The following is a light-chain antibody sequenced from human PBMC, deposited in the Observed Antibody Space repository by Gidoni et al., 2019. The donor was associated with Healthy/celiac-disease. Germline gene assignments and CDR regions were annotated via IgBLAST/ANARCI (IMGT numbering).Light chain of an antibody. CDR1: QRVSSSY. V-gene: IGKV3-20*01. J-gene: IGKJ4*01. Sequence: EMVLTQSPGTLSLSPGERATLSGRARQRVSSSYLAWYQQKPGQAPRLLIYGASSRATGLPARFSGSGSGTDFTLTIRSLEPEDFAVYYCQQYGSSLLTFGGGTKVEIK. CDR3: QQYGSSLLT. CDR2: GAS.